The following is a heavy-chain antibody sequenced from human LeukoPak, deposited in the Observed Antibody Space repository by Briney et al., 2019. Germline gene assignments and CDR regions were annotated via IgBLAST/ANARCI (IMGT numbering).Heavy chain of an antibody. D-gene: IGHD2-2*01. CDR1: GGTFSSYA. J-gene: IGHJ4*02. CDR2: IIPIFGTA. V-gene: IGHV1-69*13. CDR3: ARSGRYCSSTSCYSY. Sequence: SVKVSCKASGGTFSSYAISWVRQAPGQGLEWMGGIIPIFGTANYAQKFQGRVTITADESTSTAYMELSSLRSEDTAVYYCARSGRYCSSTSCYSYWGQGTLVTVSS.